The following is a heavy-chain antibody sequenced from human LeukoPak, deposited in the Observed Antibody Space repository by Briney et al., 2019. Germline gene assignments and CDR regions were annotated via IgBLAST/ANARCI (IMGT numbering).Heavy chain of an antibody. CDR1: GFTLSSNW. V-gene: IGHV3-74*01. CDR3: ARSGRGGAFDI. J-gene: IGHJ3*02. Sequence: GGSLRLSCAGSGFTLSSNWMHWVRQAPGKGLVWVARFYSGGGRTNYADSVKGRFTISGDNAKNTQYLQMSSLRAEDTAVYYCARSGRGGAFDIWGQGTMVTVSS. CDR2: FYSGGGRT. D-gene: IGHD1-26*01.